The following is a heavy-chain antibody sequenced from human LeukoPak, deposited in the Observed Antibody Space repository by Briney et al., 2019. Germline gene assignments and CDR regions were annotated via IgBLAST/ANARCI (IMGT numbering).Heavy chain of an antibody. CDR3: ARDPHGGNSLDY. CDR1: GFTVSSNY. J-gene: IGHJ4*02. V-gene: IGHV3-66*02. D-gene: IGHD4-23*01. CDR2: IYSGGST. Sequence: GGSLRLSCAASGFTVSSNYMSWVRQAPGKGLEWVSVIYSGGSTYYADSVKGQFTISRDNSKNTLYLQMNSLRAEDTAVYYCARDPHGGNSLDYWGQGTLVTVSS.